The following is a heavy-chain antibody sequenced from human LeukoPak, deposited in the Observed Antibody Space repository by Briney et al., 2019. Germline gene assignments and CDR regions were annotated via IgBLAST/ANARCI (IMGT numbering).Heavy chain of an antibody. D-gene: IGHD3-10*01. CDR1: GFTFSSYW. V-gene: IGHV3-7*01. CDR2: IKQDGSEK. CDR3: ARRRKYYGSGSTTGYYYYMDV. J-gene: IGHJ6*03. Sequence: GGSLRLSCAASGFTFSSYWMSWVRQAPGKGLEWVANIKQDGSEKYYVDSVKGRFTISRDNAKNSLYLQMNSLRAEDTAVYYCARRRKYYGSGSTTGYYYYMDVWGKGTTVTISS.